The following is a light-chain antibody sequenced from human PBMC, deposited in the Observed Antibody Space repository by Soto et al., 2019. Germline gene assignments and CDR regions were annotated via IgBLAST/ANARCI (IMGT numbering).Light chain of an antibody. V-gene: IGKV3-15*01. J-gene: IGKJ1*01. CDR1: QSIGTN. Sequence: EVVMTQSPVTLSVSPGERATLSCRASQSIGTNLAWYQQKPGQAPRLLIYGASTRATGVPARFSGSGSGTECTLTISSLQSEDFAVYDCQQYNDWPPERTFGQGTKVDIK. CDR2: GAS. CDR3: QQYNDWPPERT.